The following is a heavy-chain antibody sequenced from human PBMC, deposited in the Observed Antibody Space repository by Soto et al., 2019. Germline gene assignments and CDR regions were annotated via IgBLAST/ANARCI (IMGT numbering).Heavy chain of an antibody. Sequence: PXGSLRLSCAASGFTFSSYGIHWVRQAPGKGLDWVAVISFDGSNEYYADSVKGRFTISRDNSKNTLFLQMNSLRPEDTAVYYCAKARPIFGVVIDADYYYGMDVWGQGTTVTVS. CDR1: GFTFSSYG. J-gene: IGHJ6*02. V-gene: IGHV3-30*18. CDR2: ISFDGSNE. CDR3: AKARPIFGVVIDADYYYGMDV. D-gene: IGHD3-3*01.